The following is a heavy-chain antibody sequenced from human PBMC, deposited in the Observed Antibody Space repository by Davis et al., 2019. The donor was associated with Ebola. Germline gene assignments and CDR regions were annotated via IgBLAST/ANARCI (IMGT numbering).Heavy chain of an antibody. CDR1: GGSFSGYY. CDR2: INHSGST. CDR3: ARLSDSKDY. D-gene: IGHD3-22*01. V-gene: IGHV4-34*01. Sequence: SETLSLTCAVYGGSFSGYYWSWIRQPPGKGPEWIGEINHSGSTNYNPSFKSRVTISVDTSKNQFSLKLSSVTAADTAVYYCARLSDSKDYWGQGTLVTVSS. J-gene: IGHJ4*02.